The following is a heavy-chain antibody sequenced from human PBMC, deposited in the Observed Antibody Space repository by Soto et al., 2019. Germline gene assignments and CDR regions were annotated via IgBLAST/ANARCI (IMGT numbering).Heavy chain of an antibody. J-gene: IGHJ4*02. V-gene: IGHV4-4*02. CDR1: GDSFSSSNW. D-gene: IGHD2-15*01. Sequence: QVQLQESGPRLVKPSGTLSLTCGVSGDSFSSSNWWTWVRQSPGKGLEWMGDILHTGSTDYSPSLRSRVTLSIDASKKEFYLNLTSVTATDTAIYYCARSPRRVDGKWYLDYWGQGALVTVSS. CDR3: ARSPRRVDGKWYLDY. CDR2: ILHTGST.